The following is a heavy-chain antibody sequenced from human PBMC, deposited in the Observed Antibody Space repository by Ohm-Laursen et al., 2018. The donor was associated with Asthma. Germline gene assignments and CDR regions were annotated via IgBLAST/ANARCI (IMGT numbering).Heavy chain of an antibody. CDR1: GYTFSRYS. V-gene: IGHV3-21*01. D-gene: IGHD6-6*01. CDR3: ARGTQSPAGRTDYYYGMDV. Sequence: SLRLSCAASGYTFSRYSIHWIRQAPGKGLEWVASISTASTFIYYADSVRGRFTTSRDNARNLVFLQMDSLRAEDTAVYYCARGTQSPAGRTDYYYGMDVWGQGTTVTVSS. J-gene: IGHJ6*02. CDR2: ISTASTFI.